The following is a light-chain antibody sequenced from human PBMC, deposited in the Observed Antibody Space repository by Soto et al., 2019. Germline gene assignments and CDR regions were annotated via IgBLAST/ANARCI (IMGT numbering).Light chain of an antibody. Sequence: EIVLTQSPGTLSLSPGERATLSCRASQSVSSSYLAWYQQKPGQAPRLLIYGASSRATGIPDRFSGSGSGTDFTLTISRLEPEDFPAYYCQKYGSSITFGQGTRLES. CDR3: QKYGSSIT. CDR2: GAS. V-gene: IGKV3-20*01. CDR1: QSVSSSY. J-gene: IGKJ5*01.